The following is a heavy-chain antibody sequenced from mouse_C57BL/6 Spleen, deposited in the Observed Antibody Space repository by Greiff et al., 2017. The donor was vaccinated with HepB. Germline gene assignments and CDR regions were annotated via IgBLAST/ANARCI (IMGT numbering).Heavy chain of an antibody. CDR1: GYTFTSYW. CDR3: ARSLLTTVVARGNYFDY. Sequence: QVQLQQSGAELVRPGSSVKLSCKASGYTFTSYWMDWVKQRPGQGLEWIGNIYPSDSETHYNQKFKDKATLTVDKSSSTAYMQLSSLTSEDSAVYYCARSLLTTVVARGNYFDYWGQGTTLTVSS. D-gene: IGHD1-1*01. J-gene: IGHJ2*01. V-gene: IGHV1-61*01. CDR2: IYPSDSET.